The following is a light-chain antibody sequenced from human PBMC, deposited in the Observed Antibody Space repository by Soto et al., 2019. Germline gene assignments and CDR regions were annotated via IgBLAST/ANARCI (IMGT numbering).Light chain of an antibody. CDR3: QQYGSSPGT. J-gene: IGKJ1*01. V-gene: IGKV3-20*01. Sequence: IESILSPSTMSLSPGQSATLSYRASQSVSRGFLAWYQQKPGQGPRLLIHGASFRAAGIPDRFSGSGSGTDFTLTISRLEPEDFAVYYCQQYGSSPGTFGQGTKVDIK. CDR1: QSVSRGF. CDR2: GAS.